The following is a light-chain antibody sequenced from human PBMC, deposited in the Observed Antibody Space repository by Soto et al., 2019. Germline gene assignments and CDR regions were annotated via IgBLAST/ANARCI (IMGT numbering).Light chain of an antibody. Sequence: DIQMTQSPSTLSASVGDRVTITCRASQSIGSWLAWYQQRPGKAPKPLIYMASSLESGVPPRFSGSGAGTDFTLTISSLQPEDFATYYCQHYKMYSPWTFGQGTKV. CDR3: QHYKMYSPWT. CDR1: QSIGSW. J-gene: IGKJ1*01. V-gene: IGKV1-5*03. CDR2: MAS.